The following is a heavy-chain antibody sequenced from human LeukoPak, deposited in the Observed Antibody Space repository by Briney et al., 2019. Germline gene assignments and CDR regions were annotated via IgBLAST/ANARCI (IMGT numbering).Heavy chain of an antibody. V-gene: IGHV1-18*01. CDR3: AKVIMAGRSCDF. CDR2: ISAYNGNT. D-gene: IGHD6-19*01. J-gene: IGHJ4*02. Sequence: ASVKVSYKASGYTFTSYGISWVRQAPGQGLEWMGWISAYNGNTNYAQKLQGRVTMTTDTSTSTAYMELRSLRSEDTAVYYCAKVIMAGRSCDFWGQGTLVAVSS. CDR1: GYTFTSYG.